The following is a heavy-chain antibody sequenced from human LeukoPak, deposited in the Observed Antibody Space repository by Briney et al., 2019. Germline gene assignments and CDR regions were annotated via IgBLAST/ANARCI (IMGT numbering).Heavy chain of an antibody. CDR3: ARANWNYAMSGYYYYMDV. Sequence: PGGSLRLSCAASGFTFSSYAMSWVRQAPGKGLEWVANIKQDGSEKYYVDSVKGRFTISRDNAKNSLYLQMNSLRAEDTAVYYCARANWNYAMSGYYYYMDVWSKGTTVTVSS. CDR2: IKQDGSEK. D-gene: IGHD1-7*01. J-gene: IGHJ6*03. CDR1: GFTFSSYA. V-gene: IGHV3-7*04.